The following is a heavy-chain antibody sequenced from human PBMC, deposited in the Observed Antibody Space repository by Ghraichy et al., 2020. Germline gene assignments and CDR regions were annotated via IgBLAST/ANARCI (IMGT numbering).Heavy chain of an antibody. D-gene: IGHD4-17*01. J-gene: IGHJ5*02. V-gene: IGHV4-59*01. CDR3: ARLEFMMTTGNWFDP. Sequence: SETLSLTCTVSGGSIGIFYWSWIRQPPGKGLEWIGYIYYSGSTNYNPSLKSRVTISEDTSKNQFSLKLTSVTAADTAVYYCARLEFMMTTGNWFDPWGQGTLVTVSS. CDR2: IYYSGST. CDR1: GGSIGIFY.